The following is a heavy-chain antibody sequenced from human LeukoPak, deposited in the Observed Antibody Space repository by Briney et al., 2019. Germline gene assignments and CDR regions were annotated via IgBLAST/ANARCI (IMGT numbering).Heavy chain of an antibody. J-gene: IGHJ4*02. D-gene: IGHD4-11*01. CDR3: ARSGLTTIAYLD. V-gene: IGHV4-34*01. Sequence: SETLSLTCAVSVGSFSKCHWSWIRQPPGKGLEWIGEINRRSSTNYNPSLKSRVTISVDASKNHFSLELSSVTAADTAVYYCARSGLTTIAYLDWGQGTLVTVSS. CDR2: INRRSST. CDR1: VGSFSKCH.